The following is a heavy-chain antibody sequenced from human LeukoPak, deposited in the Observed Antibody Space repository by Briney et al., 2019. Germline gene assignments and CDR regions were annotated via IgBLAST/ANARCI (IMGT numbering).Heavy chain of an antibody. CDR1: GFTFSTYW. V-gene: IGHV3-7*04. Sequence: GGSLRLSCATFGFTFSTYWMSWVRQAPGNGPEWVANINQDGHTKYYVDSVRGRFSISRDNSKNSLYLQMNSLRSEDTAMYYCAKESGKFDYWGQGTLVAVSS. CDR3: AKESGKFDY. CDR2: INQDGHTK. J-gene: IGHJ4*02.